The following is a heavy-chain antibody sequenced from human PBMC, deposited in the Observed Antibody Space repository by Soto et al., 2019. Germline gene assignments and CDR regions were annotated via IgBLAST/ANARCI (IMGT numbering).Heavy chain of an antibody. D-gene: IGHD6-13*01. CDR1: GFTFSDYY. J-gene: IGHJ6*02. Sequence: TGGSLRLSCAASGFTFSDYYMSSIRQAPGKGLEWVSYISSSGSTIYYADSVKGRFTISRDNAKNSLYLQMNSLRAEDTAVYYCARGGSSWYPSTYYYYYGMDVWGQGTTVTVSS. V-gene: IGHV3-11*01. CDR3: ARGGSSWYPSTYYYYYGMDV. CDR2: ISSSGSTI.